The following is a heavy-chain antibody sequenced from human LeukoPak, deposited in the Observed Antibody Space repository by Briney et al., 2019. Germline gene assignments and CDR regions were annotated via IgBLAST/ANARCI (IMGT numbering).Heavy chain of an antibody. CDR2: ISGSGGST. CDR1: GFTFSSYG. CDR3: ARDAYYYGSGSYTPFDP. Sequence: GGTLRLSCAASGFTFSSYGMSWVRQAPGKGLEWVSAISGSGGSTYYADSVKGRFTISRDNSKNTLYLQMNSLRAEDTAVYYCARDAYYYGSGSYTPFDPWGQGTLVTVSS. J-gene: IGHJ5*02. D-gene: IGHD3-10*01. V-gene: IGHV3-23*01.